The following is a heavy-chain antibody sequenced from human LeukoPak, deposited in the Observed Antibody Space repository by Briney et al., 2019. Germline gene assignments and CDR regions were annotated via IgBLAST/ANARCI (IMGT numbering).Heavy chain of an antibody. Sequence: SETLSLTCTVSGGSISSYYWSWIRQPPGKGLEWVGYIYYSGSTNYNPSLKSRVTISVDTSKNQFSLKLSSVTAADAAVYYCARDRSGSDPAFDIWGQGTMVTVSS. CDR3: ARDRSGSDPAFDI. CDR2: IYYSGST. CDR1: GGSISSYY. J-gene: IGHJ3*02. D-gene: IGHD3-10*01. V-gene: IGHV4-59*01.